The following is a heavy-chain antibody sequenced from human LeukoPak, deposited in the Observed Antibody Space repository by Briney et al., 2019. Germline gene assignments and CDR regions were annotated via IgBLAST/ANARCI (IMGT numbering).Heavy chain of an antibody. J-gene: IGHJ4*02. CDR2: INHSGST. CDR3: ARDDRDYGDPIFDY. Sequence: SETLSLTCAVYGGSFSGYYWSWIRQPPGKGLEWIGEINHSGSTNYNPSLKSRVTISVDTSKSQFSLKLSSVTAADTAVYYCARDDRDYGDPIFDYWGQGTLVTVSS. V-gene: IGHV4-34*01. D-gene: IGHD4-17*01. CDR1: GGSFSGYY.